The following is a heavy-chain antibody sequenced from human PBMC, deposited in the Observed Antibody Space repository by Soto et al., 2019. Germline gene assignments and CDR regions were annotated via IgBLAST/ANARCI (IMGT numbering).Heavy chain of an antibody. CDR3: QTRVAYNSRGGNWFDP. CDR2: TYYRSKWYN. CDR1: GNSVSSTSAA. V-gene: IGHV6-1*01. Sequence: PSQTLSLTCAISGNSVSSTSAAWHWIRQSPSRGLEWLGRTYYRSKWYNEYGVSVKSRITINPDTSKNQFSLHLNSVTPEDTAMYYLQTRVAYNSRGGNWFDPWGQGTLVTVSS. J-gene: IGHJ5*02. D-gene: IGHD1-1*01.